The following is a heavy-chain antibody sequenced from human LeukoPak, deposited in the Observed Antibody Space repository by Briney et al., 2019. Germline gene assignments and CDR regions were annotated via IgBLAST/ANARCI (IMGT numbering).Heavy chain of an antibody. V-gene: IGHV3-23*01. CDR2: ISGSGGST. J-gene: IGHJ4*02. D-gene: IGHD1-26*01. Sequence: ETLSLTCAVYGGSFSGYYWSWIRQPPGKGLEWVSAISGSGGSTYYADSVKGRFTISRDNSKNTLYLQMNSLRAEDTAVYYCAKAVSSGSSNFDYWGQGTLVTVSS. CDR1: GGSFSGYY. CDR3: AKAVSSGSSNFDY.